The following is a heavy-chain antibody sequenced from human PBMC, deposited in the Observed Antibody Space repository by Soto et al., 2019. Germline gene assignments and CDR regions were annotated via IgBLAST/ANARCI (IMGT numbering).Heavy chain of an antibody. CDR2: ISAYNGNT. D-gene: IGHD6-19*01. CDR3: ARSRPYSSGWEPSDY. Sequence: RASVKVSCKAAGYTFPSYGITWVRQAPGQGLEWMAWISAYNGNTNYAQKFQGRVTMTTDTFTSTAYMELRSLRSDDTAVYYCARSRPYSSGWEPSDYWGQGTLVTVSS. CDR1: GYTFPSYG. J-gene: IGHJ4*02. V-gene: IGHV1-18*01.